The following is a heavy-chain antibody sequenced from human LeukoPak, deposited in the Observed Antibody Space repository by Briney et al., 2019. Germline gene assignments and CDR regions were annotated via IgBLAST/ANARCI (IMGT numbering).Heavy chain of an antibody. V-gene: IGHV3-74*01. J-gene: IGHJ4*02. CDR1: GFTFSNYW. CDR2: INSDGSSR. D-gene: IGHD3-16*01. CDR3: ARDLGRGNTPFDY. Sequence: GGSLRLSCAASGFTFSNYWMSWVRQAPGKGLVWVSRINSDGSSRHYADSVKGRFTISRDNAKNTLHLQMTSLRAEDTAVYYCARDLGRGNTPFDYWGQGALVTVSS.